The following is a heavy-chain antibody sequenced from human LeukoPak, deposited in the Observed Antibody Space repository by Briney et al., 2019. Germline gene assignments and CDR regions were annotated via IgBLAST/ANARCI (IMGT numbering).Heavy chain of an antibody. CDR2: MSYSGSV. J-gene: IGHJ4*02. CDR3: VRHYDDGSSRYYFDY. Sequence: SETLSLTCSVSGDSISSSSYYWGWIRQPPGKGLEWIESMSYSGSVYYNPSLKSRVTTSVDTSKNQFYLNLSSVTAADTAVYYCVRHYDDGSSRYYFDYWGQGTLVTVSS. CDR1: GDSISSSSYY. D-gene: IGHD3-22*01. V-gene: IGHV4-39*01.